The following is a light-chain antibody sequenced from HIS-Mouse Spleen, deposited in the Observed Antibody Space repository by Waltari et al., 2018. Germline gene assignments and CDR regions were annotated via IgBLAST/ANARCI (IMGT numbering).Light chain of an antibody. V-gene: IGLV2-14*01. CDR1: SSDVGGYNY. Sequence: QSALTQPASVSGSPGQSITISCTGTSSDVGGYNYVSWYQQHPGKAPKRMIYEVSNRTSGVSKRFSGSKSGNTASLTISGLQAEDEADYYCSSYTSSSTLLYVFGTGTKVTVL. J-gene: IGLJ1*01. CDR2: EVS. CDR3: SSYTSSSTLLYV.